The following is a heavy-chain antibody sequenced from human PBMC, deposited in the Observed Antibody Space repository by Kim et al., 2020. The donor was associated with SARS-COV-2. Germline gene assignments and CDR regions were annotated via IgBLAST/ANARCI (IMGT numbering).Heavy chain of an antibody. CDR1: GFTFSSYW. Sequence: GGSLRLSCAVSGFTFSSYWMSWVRQAPGKGLEWVANIKQDGSEKNYVDSVKGRFTISRDNAKNSLYLQMNSLRAEDTAVYYCARDRIVVVSAAMGLDYY. CDR2: IKQDGSEK. CDR3: ARDRIVVVSAAMGLDYY. J-gene: IGHJ6*01. V-gene: IGHV3-7*03. D-gene: IGHD2-2*01.